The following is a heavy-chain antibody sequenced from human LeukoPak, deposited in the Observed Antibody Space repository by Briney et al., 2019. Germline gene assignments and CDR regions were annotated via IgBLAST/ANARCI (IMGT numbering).Heavy chain of an antibody. CDR1: GGSISSGDYY. V-gene: IGHV4-30-4*08. CDR2: IYYSGST. Sequence: SETLSLTCTVSGGSISSGDYYWSWIRQPPGKCLEWIGYIYYSGSTYYNPSLKSRVTISVDTSKNQFSLKLSSVTAADTAVYYCARFLQWGYSSPWGQGTLVTVSS. J-gene: IGHJ4*02. CDR3: ARFLQWGYSSP. D-gene: IGHD5-18*01.